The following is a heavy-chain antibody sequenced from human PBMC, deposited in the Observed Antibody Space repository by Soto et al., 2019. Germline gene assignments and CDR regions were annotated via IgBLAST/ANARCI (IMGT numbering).Heavy chain of an antibody. V-gene: IGHV1-45*02. CDR2: ITPFNGNT. Sequence: SVKVSCKASGYTFTYRYLHWVRQAPGQALEWMGWITPFNGNTNYAQKFQDRVTITRDRSMSTAYMELSSLRSEDTAMYYCVLAYYYDSSGYYPFDYWGQGTLVTVSS. CDR1: GYTFTYRY. J-gene: IGHJ4*02. CDR3: VLAYYYDSSGYYPFDY. D-gene: IGHD3-22*01.